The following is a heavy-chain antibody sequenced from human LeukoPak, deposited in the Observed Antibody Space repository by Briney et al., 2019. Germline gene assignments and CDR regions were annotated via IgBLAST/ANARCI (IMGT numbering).Heavy chain of an antibody. D-gene: IGHD3-22*01. CDR2: IYYSGST. CDR3: ARGRYYDSSGYGIDY. J-gene: IGHJ4*02. CDR1: GGSISSYY. Sequence: SETLSLTCTVSGGSISSYYWSWLRQPPGKGLEWLGYIYYSGSTNYNPSLKSRVTISVDTSKNQFSLKLSSVTAADTAVYYCARGRYYDSSGYGIDYWGQGTLVTVSS. V-gene: IGHV4-59*01.